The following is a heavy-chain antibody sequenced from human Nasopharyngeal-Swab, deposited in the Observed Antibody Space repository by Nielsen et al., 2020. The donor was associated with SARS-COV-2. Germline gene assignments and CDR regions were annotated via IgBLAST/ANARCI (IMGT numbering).Heavy chain of an antibody. D-gene: IGHD3-3*01. CDR1: GFTFSSYA. CDR2: ISGSGGST. V-gene: IGHV3-23*01. CDR3: ARDHYDFWSGYNTRYYFDY. Sequence: GESLKISCAASGFTFSSYAMSWVRQAPGKGLEWVSAISGSGGSTYYADSVKGRFTISRDNSKNTLYLQMNSLRAEDTAVYYCARDHYDFWSGYNTRYYFDYWGQGTLVTVSS. J-gene: IGHJ4*02.